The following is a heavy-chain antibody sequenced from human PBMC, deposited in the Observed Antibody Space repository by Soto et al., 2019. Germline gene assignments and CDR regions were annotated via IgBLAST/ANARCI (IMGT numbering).Heavy chain of an antibody. J-gene: IGHJ5*01. Sequence: ASVKVSCKASGYTFTSYGISWVRQAPGQGLEWMGWISAYNDNTNYAQKLKGRVTMTTDTSTSTAYMELRRLRSDDTAVYYCARARYGDYDNWFDSWGQGTLVTVSS. V-gene: IGHV1-18*04. CDR2: ISAYNDNT. CDR1: GYTFTSYG. D-gene: IGHD4-17*01. CDR3: ARARYGDYDNWFDS.